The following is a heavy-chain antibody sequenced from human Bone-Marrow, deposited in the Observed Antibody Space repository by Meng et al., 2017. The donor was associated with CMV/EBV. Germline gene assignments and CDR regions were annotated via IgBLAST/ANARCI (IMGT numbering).Heavy chain of an antibody. CDR3: ARARSYGMDV. CDR1: GFTFSHYG. Sequence: GESLKISCTMSGFTFSHYGIHWVRQAPGKGLEWVAYIQYDGKIKYYADSVKGRFTISRDNFENTVDLQMNSLRIEDTAVYYCARARSYGMDVWGQGTTVTVSS. V-gene: IGHV3-30*02. CDR2: IQYDGKIK. J-gene: IGHJ6*01.